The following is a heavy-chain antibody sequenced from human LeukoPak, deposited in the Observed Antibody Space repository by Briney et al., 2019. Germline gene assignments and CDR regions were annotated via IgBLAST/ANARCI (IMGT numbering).Heavy chain of an antibody. CDR3: ARPVGYSYGYGDYYYGMDV. J-gene: IGHJ6*01. Sequence: GGSLRLSCAASGFTFSSYSMNWVRQAPGKGLEWVSYISSSSSTIYYADSVKGRFTISRDNAKNSLYLQMNSLRAEDTAVYYCARPVGYSYGYGDYYYGMDVWGQGTTVTVSS. CDR1: GFTFSSYS. D-gene: IGHD5-18*01. V-gene: IGHV3-48*04. CDR2: ISSSSSTI.